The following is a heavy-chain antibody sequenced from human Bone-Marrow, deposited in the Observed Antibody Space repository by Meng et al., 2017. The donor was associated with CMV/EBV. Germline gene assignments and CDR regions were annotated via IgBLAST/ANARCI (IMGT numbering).Heavy chain of an antibody. CDR2: IYYSGST. Sequence: SETLSLTCTVSGGSISSSSYYWGWIRQPPGKGLEWIGSIYYSGSTYYNPSLKSRVTISVDTSKNQFSLKLSSVTAADTAVYYCARMTTVTYAFDIWARGTMVTVSS. CDR3: ARMTTVTYAFDI. CDR1: GGSISSSSYY. D-gene: IGHD4-11*01. J-gene: IGHJ3*02. V-gene: IGHV4-39*07.